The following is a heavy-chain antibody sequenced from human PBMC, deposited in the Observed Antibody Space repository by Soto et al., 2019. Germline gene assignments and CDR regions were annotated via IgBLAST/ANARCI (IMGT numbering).Heavy chain of an antibody. Sequence: EVQLVESGGGLVQPGGSLRLSCAASGFTFSSYWMSWFRQAPGKGLEWVANIKQDGSEENYVDSVKGRFTISRDNAKNALYLQMNRLRVEDTAVYYCAREIAARLWCKGTTVTVSS. CDR3: AREIAARL. V-gene: IGHV3-7*01. CDR1: GFTFSSYW. CDR2: IKQDGSEE. D-gene: IGHD6-6*01. J-gene: IGHJ6*04.